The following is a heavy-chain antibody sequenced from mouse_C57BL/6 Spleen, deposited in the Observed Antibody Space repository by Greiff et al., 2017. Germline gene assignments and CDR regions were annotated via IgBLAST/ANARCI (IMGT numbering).Heavy chain of an antibody. Sequence: QVQLQQSGPELVKPGASVKISCKASGYAFSSSWLNWVKQRPGKGLEWIGRIYPGDGDTNYNGKFKGKAILTADKSSSTASMQLSSLTSEDSAVYFCARKGLGRSFDYWGQGTTRTVSS. D-gene: IGHD4-1*01. CDR2: IYPGDGDT. J-gene: IGHJ2*01. CDR3: ARKGLGRSFDY. V-gene: IGHV1-82*01. CDR1: GYAFSSSW.